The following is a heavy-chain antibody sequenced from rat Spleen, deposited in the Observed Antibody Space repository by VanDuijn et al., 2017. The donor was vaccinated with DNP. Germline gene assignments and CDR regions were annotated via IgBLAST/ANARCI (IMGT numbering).Heavy chain of an antibody. V-gene: IGHV2-63*01. Sequence: QVQLKESGPGLVQPSQTLSLTCTVAGFSLTSYNVHWVRQPPGTGLEWMGRMWYDGDTVYNSALKSRLSISRDTSKNQVFLKMNSLQTDDTGTYYCTRDDYSSSQGWFAYWGQGTLVTVSS. CDR3: TRDDYSSSQGWFAY. CDR1: GFSLTSYN. J-gene: IGHJ3*01. D-gene: IGHD1-2*01. CDR2: MWYDGDT.